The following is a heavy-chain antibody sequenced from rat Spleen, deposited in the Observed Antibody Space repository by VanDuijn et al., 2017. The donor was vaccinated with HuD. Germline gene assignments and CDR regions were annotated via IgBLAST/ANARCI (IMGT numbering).Heavy chain of an antibody. CDR3: AKDPWDSGANWFAY. D-gene: IGHD4-3*01. CDR1: GFTFSDHG. V-gene: IGHV5-20*01. J-gene: IGHJ3*01. Sequence: EVQLVESGGGLVQPGRSLKLSCAASGFTFSDHGMAWVRQAPTTGLEWVASISYDGGSTFYRDSVKGRFTISRDNAKSTLYLQMESLRSEDTATYYCAKDPWDSGANWFAYWGQGTLVTVSS. CDR2: ISYDGGST.